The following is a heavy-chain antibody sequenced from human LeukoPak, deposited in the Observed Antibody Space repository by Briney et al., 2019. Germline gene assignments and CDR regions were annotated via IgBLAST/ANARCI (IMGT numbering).Heavy chain of an antibody. Sequence: QPGGSLRLSCAASGFSFRSYEMNWVRQAPGKGLEWVGYISSSASNIYYADSVKGRFTISRDNAKNSLYLQMNSLRAEDTAVYYCARDKGSSTFDYWGQGTLVTVSS. CDR1: GFSFRSYE. V-gene: IGHV3-48*03. CDR2: ISSSASNI. J-gene: IGHJ4*02. D-gene: IGHD6-19*01. CDR3: ARDKGSSTFDY.